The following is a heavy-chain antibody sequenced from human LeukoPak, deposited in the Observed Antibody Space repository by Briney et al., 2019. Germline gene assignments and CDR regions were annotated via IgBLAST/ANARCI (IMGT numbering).Heavy chain of an antibody. Sequence: ASVKVSCKASGNTFSGYYIHWVRQAPGQGLEWMGWINPKSGGTNYAQKFQGRVTMTRDTSISTAYMELSRLRSDDTAVYYCARSEYSSIYFDYWGQGTLVTVSS. V-gene: IGHV1-2*02. D-gene: IGHD6-6*01. CDR2: INPKSGGT. J-gene: IGHJ4*02. CDR3: ARSEYSSIYFDY. CDR1: GNTFSGYY.